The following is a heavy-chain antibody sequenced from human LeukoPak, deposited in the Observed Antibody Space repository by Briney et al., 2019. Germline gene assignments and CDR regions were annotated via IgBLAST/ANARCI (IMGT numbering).Heavy chain of an antibody. CDR3: ARSIVGATSHKTYYYYYMDV. Sequence: PSETLSLTCTVSGGSISSYYWSWIRQPPGKGLEWIGYIYTSGSTNYNPSLKSRVTISVDTSKNQFSLKLSSVTAADTAVYYCARSIVGATSHKTYYYYYMDVWGKGTTVTVSS. D-gene: IGHD1-26*01. V-gene: IGHV4-4*09. CDR2: IYTSGST. CDR1: GGSISSYY. J-gene: IGHJ6*03.